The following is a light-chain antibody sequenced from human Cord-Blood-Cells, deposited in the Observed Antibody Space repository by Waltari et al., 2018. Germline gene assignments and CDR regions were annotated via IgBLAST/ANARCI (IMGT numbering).Light chain of an antibody. CDR2: WAS. Sequence: DIVMTQSPDSLAVSLGERATINCKSSQSVLYSSNNKNYLAWYQQKPGQPPKLLIYWASTRESGVPDRFSGSGSGTDFTLTISSLQAEDVAVYYCQQYYGTPFFGPGTKVDIK. CDR1: QSVLYSSNNKNY. CDR3: QQYYGTPF. V-gene: IGKV4-1*01. J-gene: IGKJ3*01.